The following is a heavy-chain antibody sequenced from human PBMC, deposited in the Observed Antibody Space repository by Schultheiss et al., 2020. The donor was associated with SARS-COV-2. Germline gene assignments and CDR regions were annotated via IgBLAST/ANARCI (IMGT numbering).Heavy chain of an antibody. CDR2: ISGSGGST. V-gene: IGHV3-23*01. CDR3: ARRGPYSSGWADY. CDR1: GFTFSSYG. J-gene: IGHJ4*02. D-gene: IGHD6-19*01. Sequence: GGSLRLSCAASGFTFSSYGMHWVRQAPGKGLEWVSAISGSGGSTYYADSVKGRFTISRDNSKNTLYLQMNSLRAEDTAVYYCARRGPYSSGWADYWGQGTLVTVSS.